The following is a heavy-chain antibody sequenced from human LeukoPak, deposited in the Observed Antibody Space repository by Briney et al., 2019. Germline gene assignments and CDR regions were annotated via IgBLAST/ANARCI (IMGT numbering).Heavy chain of an antibody. J-gene: IGHJ4*02. CDR2: ISDDETYK. CDR1: GFTFNSYS. Sequence: GGSLRLSCAASGFTFNSYSMHWVRQAPGKGLEWVTAISDDETYKFYADSVKGRFTISRDNSKKTLNLQMNSLRAEDTAVYYCAKEYDRSGYEGTGFDYWGQGTLVTVSS. CDR3: AKEYDRSGYEGTGFDY. V-gene: IGHV3-30-3*01. D-gene: IGHD3-22*01.